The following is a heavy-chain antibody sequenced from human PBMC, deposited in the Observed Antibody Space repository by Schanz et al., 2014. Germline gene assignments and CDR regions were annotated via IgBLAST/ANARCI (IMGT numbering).Heavy chain of an antibody. V-gene: IGHV3-30*02. Sequence: QVQLVESGGGVVQPGGSLRLSCAASGFTFSFSGMQWVRQAPGRGLEWVAFIRSDGSNENYADSVRGRFTISRDNSKNTLYLQMNSLRPEDTAVYYCAKEGSIYWDRSVDYWGQGTLVTVSS. D-gene: IGHD1-26*01. CDR2: IRSDGSNE. CDR3: AKEGSIYWDRSVDY. CDR1: GFTFSFSG. J-gene: IGHJ4*02.